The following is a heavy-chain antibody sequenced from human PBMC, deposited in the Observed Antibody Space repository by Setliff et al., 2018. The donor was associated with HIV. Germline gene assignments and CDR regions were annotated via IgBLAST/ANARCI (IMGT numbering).Heavy chain of an antibody. J-gene: IGHJ6*03. CDR1: GDSISDYY. CDR3: ARQDGALTGRYFYYYMNV. CDR2: FYTSGGT. Sequence: SETLSLTCTVSGDSISDYYWTWIRQTAGKGLEWIGRFYTSGGTKYNPSLMSRITMSVDTSKNQFSLTLTSVTAADTAVYYCARQDGALTGRYFYYYMNVWGKGTTVTVSS. D-gene: IGHD3-9*01. V-gene: IGHV4-4*07.